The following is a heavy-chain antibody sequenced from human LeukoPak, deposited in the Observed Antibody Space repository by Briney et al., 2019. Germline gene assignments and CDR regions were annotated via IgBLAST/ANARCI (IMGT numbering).Heavy chain of an antibody. Sequence: SETLSLTCAVSGGSISSYYWSWIRQPPGKGLEWIGYIYYSGSTNYNPSLKSRVTISVDASKNQFSLKLSSVTAADTAVYYCARFLVERLYYDPKYYFDYWGQGTLVTVSS. CDR1: GGSISSYY. V-gene: IGHV4-59*01. D-gene: IGHD3-22*01. J-gene: IGHJ4*02. CDR3: ARFLVERLYYDPKYYFDY. CDR2: IYYSGST.